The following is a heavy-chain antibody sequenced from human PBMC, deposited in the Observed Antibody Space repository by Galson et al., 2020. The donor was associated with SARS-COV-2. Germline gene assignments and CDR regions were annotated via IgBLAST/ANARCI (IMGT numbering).Heavy chain of an antibody. V-gene: IGHV3-74*01. CDR3: VRGFQLLQYYYYHMDV. D-gene: IGHD2-21*01. CDR2: INTDGSRI. CDR1: GFTFSDYW. Sequence: GESLKISCAASGFTFSDYWMHWVRQVPGKGLMWVSHINTDGSRIGYADSVKGRFTLSRDNAKSTLYLQMNSLRDEDTAVYYCVRGFQLLQYYYYHMDVWGTGTTVTVSS. J-gene: IGHJ6*04.